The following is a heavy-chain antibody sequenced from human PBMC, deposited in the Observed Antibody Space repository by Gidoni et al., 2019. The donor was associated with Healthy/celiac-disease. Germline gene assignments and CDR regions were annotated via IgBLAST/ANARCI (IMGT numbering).Heavy chain of an antibody. Sequence: QVQLQQWGAGLLKPSETLSLTCAVSGGSFSGYYWSWIRQPPGKGLEWIGEINHSGSTNYNPSLKSRVTISVDTSKNQFSLKLSSVTAADTAVYYCARGGLRGLHWGQGTLVTVSS. CDR3: ARGGLRGLH. J-gene: IGHJ4*02. V-gene: IGHV4-34*01. CDR1: GGSFSGYY. CDR2: INHSGST. D-gene: IGHD2-8*01.